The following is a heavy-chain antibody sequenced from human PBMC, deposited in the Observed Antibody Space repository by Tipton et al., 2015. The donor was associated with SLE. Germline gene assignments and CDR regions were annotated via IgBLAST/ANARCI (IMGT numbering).Heavy chain of an antibody. CDR2: VNHSGST. J-gene: IGHJ4*02. Sequence: TLSLTCAVYGGSFRSYFWSWIRQPPGKGLEWIGEVNHSGSTNYNPSLKSRVTISVDTSKNQFSLRLSSVTAADTAVYYCARLVSWPYYFGYWGQGTLVTVSS. V-gene: IGHV4-34*09. CDR1: GGSFRSYF. CDR3: ARLVSWPYYFGY. D-gene: IGHD6-13*01.